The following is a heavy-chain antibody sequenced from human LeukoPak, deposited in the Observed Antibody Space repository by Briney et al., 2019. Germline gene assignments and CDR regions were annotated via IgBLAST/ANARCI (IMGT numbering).Heavy chain of an antibody. J-gene: IGHJ5*02. CDR1: GGSITSSGFY. CDR2: IYYGGSA. V-gene: IGHV4-39*07. D-gene: IGHD2-15*01. CDR3: ARQPNIVVVDNWFDP. Sequence: SETLSLTCTVSGGSITSSGFYWGWIRQPPGKGLEWIGNIYYGGSAYYNPSLKSRVTISVDTSKNQFSLKLSSVTAADTAVYYCARQPNIVVVDNWFDPWGQGTLVALSS.